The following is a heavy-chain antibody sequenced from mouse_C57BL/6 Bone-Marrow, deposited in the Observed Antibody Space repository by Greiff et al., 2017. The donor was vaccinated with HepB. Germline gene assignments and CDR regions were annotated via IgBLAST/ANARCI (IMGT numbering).Heavy chain of an antibody. CDR1: GFNIKDDY. CDR2: IDPENGDT. V-gene: IGHV14-4*01. J-gene: IGHJ3*01. D-gene: IGHD3-1*01. CDR3: TTGRRGFAY. Sequence: DVKLVESGAELVRPGASVKLSCTASGFNIKDDYMHWVKQRPEQGLEWIGWIDPENGDTEYASKFQGKATITADTSSNTAYLQLSSLTSEDTAVYYCTTGRRGFAYWGQGTLVTVSA.